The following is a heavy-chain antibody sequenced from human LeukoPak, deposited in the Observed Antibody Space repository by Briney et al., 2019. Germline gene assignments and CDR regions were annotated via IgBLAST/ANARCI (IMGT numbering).Heavy chain of an antibody. J-gene: IGHJ4*02. V-gene: IGHV3-23*01. D-gene: IGHD3-22*01. CDR1: GFTFSSYG. CDR2: ISGSGGST. Sequence: GGSLRLSCSASGFTFSSYGMSWVRQAPGKGLEWVSAISGSGGSTYYADSVKGRFTISRDNSKNTLYLQMNSLRAEDTAVYYCARSSFNYYDSSGYPYYFDYWGQGTLVTVSS. CDR3: ARSSFNYYDSSGYPYYFDY.